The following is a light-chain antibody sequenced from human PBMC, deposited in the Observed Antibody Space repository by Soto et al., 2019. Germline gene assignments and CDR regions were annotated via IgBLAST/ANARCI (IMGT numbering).Light chain of an antibody. CDR2: LAS. CDR3: QQYGISPSWT. V-gene: IGKV3-20*01. CDR1: QAVNTR. J-gene: IGKJ1*01. Sequence: EIVLTQSPATLSSFPGDRVTLSCRASQAVNTRLAWYQHKPGQAPRLLIYLASNRAAGVPARFSGSGSGTDFTLTISRLEPEDFAVYYCQQYGISPSWTFGQGTKVDIK.